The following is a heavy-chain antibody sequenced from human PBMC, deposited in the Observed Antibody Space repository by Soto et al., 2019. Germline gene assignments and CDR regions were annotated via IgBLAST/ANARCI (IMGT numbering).Heavy chain of an antibody. J-gene: IGHJ5*02. D-gene: IGHD6-19*01. Sequence: SETLSLTCTVSGGSISNYYWSWIRQPADKRLEWIGRVSSTGSTYYNPSLKSRVTISVDTSKNQVSLNLTSVTAADTAVYYCTREQSDDNYFDPWGQGTLVTVSS. CDR2: VSSTGST. V-gene: IGHV4-4*07. CDR3: TREQSDDNYFDP. CDR1: GGSISNYY.